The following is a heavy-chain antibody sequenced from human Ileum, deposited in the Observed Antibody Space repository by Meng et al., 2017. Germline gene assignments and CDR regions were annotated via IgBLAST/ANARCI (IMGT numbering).Heavy chain of an antibody. D-gene: IGHD3-10*01. CDR2: ISHDGKNV. J-gene: IGHJ4*02. CDR1: RFTFSSYA. Sequence: GGSLRLSCAASRFTFSSYAMPWVRQAPGKGLEWVGIISHDGKNVYYSDSVKGRFTISRDDSQNTLYLQMDSLRSEDTAVYYCAINWGLNYWGQGTLVTVSS. V-gene: IGHV3-30*04. CDR3: AINWGLNY.